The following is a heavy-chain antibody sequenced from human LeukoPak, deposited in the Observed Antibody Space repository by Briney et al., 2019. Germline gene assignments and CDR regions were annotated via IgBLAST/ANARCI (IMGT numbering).Heavy chain of an antibody. D-gene: IGHD4-17*01. CDR2: INPNSGGT. V-gene: IGHV1-2*02. J-gene: IGHJ5*02. CDR3: ARLSSHYGDYKVDP. CDR1: GYTFTGYY. Sequence: GASVKVSCKASGYTFTGYYMHWVRQAPGQGLEWMGWINPNSGGTNYAQKFQGRVTMTRDTSASTAYMELSSLRSEDTAVYYCARLSSHYGDYKVDPWGQGTLVTVSS.